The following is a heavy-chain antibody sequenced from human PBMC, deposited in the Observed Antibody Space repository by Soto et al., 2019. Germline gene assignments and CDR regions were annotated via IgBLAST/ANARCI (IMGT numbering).Heavy chain of an antibody. CDR1: GFTFTRYS. CDR2: ISSTTNYI. V-gene: IGHV3-21*06. J-gene: IGHJ4*02. Sequence: EVQLVESGGGLVKPGGSLRLSCAASGFTFTRYSMNWVRQAPGKGLEWVSSISSTTNYISYGDSMKGRFTISRDNAKNSLYLEMNSLRAADTAVYYCAIESEDLTSNFDYWGQGTLVTVSS. CDR3: AIESEDLTSNFDY.